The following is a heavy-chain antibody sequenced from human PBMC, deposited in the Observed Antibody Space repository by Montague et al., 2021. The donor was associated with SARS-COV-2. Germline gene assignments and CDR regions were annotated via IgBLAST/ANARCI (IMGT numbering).Heavy chain of an antibody. V-gene: IGHV4-34*01. CDR2: TNDSGRT. J-gene: IGHJ6*02. CDR3: ARGYCSGSGCYYYYGMDV. CDR1: GASFSGYY. D-gene: IGHD2-15*01. Sequence: SETLSLTCAVYGASFSGYYWSWIRRPPGRGLEWIGETNDSGRTNYNPSLKGRVTISVDTSKNQFSLRLSSVTAAETAVYYCARGYCSGSGCYYYYGMDVWGQGTTVTVSS.